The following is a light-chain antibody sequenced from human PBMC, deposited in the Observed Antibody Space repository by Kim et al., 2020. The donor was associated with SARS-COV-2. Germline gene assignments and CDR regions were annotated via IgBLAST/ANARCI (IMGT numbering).Light chain of an antibody. Sequence: EIVLTQSPGALSLSPGERATLSCRASQIFSSSNSLAWYQQKPGQAPRLLIFGASTRATGVPDRFSGSGSGTDFTLTISRLEPEDFAVYYCQQYGSSPRISFGQGTRLEIK. CDR3: QQYGSSPRIS. CDR2: GAS. J-gene: IGKJ5*01. V-gene: IGKV3-20*01. CDR1: QIFSSSNS.